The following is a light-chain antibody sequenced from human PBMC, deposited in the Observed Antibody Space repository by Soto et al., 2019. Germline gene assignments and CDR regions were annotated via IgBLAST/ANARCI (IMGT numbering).Light chain of an antibody. CDR1: QSVSSSY. J-gene: IGKJ1*01. Sequence: EIVLTQSPGTLALSPGERATLSCRASQSVSSSYLGWYQQKPGQAPRLLMYETSTRATGIPDRFGGSGSGTDFTLTIRRLEPEDFAVDYGQHYGSSPQTVGQGTKVEIK. CDR3: QHYGSSPQT. V-gene: IGKV3-20*01. CDR2: ETS.